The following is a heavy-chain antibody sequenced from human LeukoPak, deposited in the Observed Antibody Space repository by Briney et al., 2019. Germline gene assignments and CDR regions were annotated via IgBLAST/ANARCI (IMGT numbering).Heavy chain of an antibody. J-gene: IGHJ4*02. CDR1: GFNFNHAW. Sequence: AGGSLRLSCAASGFNFNHAWMSWVRQAPGKGLEWVANIKQDGSEKYYVDSVRGRFTISRDNAKNSLYLQMNSLRAEDTAVYYCARAVSSSWYTSFDYWGQGTLVTVSS. CDR2: IKQDGSEK. D-gene: IGHD6-13*01. CDR3: ARAVSSSWYTSFDY. V-gene: IGHV3-7*01.